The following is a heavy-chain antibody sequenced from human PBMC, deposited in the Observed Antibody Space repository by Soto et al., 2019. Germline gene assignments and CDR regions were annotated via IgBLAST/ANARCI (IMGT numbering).Heavy chain of an antibody. V-gene: IGHV4-59*08. CDR2: IQYNGYS. CDR3: ARHGFGSLHGLVDV. J-gene: IGHJ6*02. CDR1: GGSITNYY. Sequence: QVQLQESGPGLVKPSETLSLTCTVSGGSITNYYCSWFGQPPGKGLEWIGYIQYNGYSAYNLSLKRRVTMSMDTSKTQFSLMLESVTATDTAVYSCARHGFGSLHGLVDVWGQGTTVIVSS. D-gene: IGHD3-10*01.